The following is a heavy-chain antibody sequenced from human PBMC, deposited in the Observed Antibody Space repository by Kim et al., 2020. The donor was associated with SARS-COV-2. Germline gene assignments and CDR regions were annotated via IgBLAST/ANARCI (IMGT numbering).Heavy chain of an antibody. CDR1: GFTFGDYA. Sequence: GGSLRLSCTASGFTFGDYAMSWFRQAPGKGLEWVGFIRSKAYGGTTEYAASVKGRFTISRDDSKSIAYLQMNSLKTEDTAVYYCTSTDSYYYDSSGYLFDYWGQGTLVTVSS. D-gene: IGHD3-22*01. CDR2: IRSKAYGGTT. V-gene: IGHV3-49*03. J-gene: IGHJ4*02. CDR3: TSTDSYYYDSSGYLFDY.